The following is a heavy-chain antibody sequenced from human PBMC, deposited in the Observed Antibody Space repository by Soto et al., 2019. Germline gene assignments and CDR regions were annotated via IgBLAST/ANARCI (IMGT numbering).Heavy chain of an antibody. CDR2: INGGNGDT. V-gene: IGHV1-3*01. Sequence: ASVKVSCKASGYTFTGYAIHWVRQAPGQRLEWMGWINGGNGDTKYSQKFQGRVTITRDTSASTAYMELTSLGSEDTAVYHCARGYCSSTSCHYYFDFWGQGTPVTVSS. CDR3: ARGYCSSTSCHYYFDF. D-gene: IGHD2-2*01. CDR1: GYTFTGYA. J-gene: IGHJ4*02.